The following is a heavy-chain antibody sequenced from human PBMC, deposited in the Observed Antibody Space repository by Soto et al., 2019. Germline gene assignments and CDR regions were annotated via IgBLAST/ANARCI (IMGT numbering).Heavy chain of an antibody. CDR2: ISYDGSNK. CDR1: GFTFSSYG. J-gene: IGHJ4*02. Sequence: QVQLVESGGGVVQPGRSLRLSCAASGFTFSSYGMHWVRQAPGKGLEWVAVISYDGSNKNYADSVKGRFTISRDNTKNKLYLQMNSLRTGDTGVYYLAKDSLGYYLGYLGQGTLVTVSS. V-gene: IGHV3-30*18. D-gene: IGHD3-16*01. CDR3: AKDSLGYYLGY.